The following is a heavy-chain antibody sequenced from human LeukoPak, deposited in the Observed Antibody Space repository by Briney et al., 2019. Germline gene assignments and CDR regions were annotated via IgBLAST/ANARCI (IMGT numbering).Heavy chain of an antibody. Sequence: GCLTLAWAAAGFTVSNAWTGGGCQAPGEGEGWGGGIKRKTHGRTTDYPAPVKRRSTTSRDDSKNTLYLQITSLKTEATAVYYSTTEEFVVPAAIENWFDPWGQGTLVTVSS. CDR1: GFTVSNAW. D-gene: IGHD2-2*02. V-gene: IGHV3-15*01. CDR3: TTEEFVVPAAIENWFDP. CDR2: IKRKTHGRTT. J-gene: IGHJ5*02.